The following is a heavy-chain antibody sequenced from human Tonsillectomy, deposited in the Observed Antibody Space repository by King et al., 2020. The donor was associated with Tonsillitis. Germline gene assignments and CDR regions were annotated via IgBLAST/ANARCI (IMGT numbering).Heavy chain of an antibody. CDR3: SRDETAMSRALSY. Sequence: MQLQESGPGLVKTSETLSLTCTVSGGSISSYYWSWIRQPAGQGLDWIGRIYTSGSTNYNPSLKSRVTMSVDTSKNQFSLKLSSVTAADTAVYYLSRDETAMSRALSYWGQGTLVTVSS. CDR1: GGSISSYY. J-gene: IGHJ4*02. D-gene: IGHD5-18*01. CDR2: IYTSGST. V-gene: IGHV4-4*07.